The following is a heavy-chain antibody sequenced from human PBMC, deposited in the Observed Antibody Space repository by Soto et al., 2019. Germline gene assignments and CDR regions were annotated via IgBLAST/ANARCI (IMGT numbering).Heavy chain of an antibody. CDR3: ARGGILGVPAGPSSYVEYTISRFDS. Sequence: QVLLAQSGAEVRNPGSSMNVSCQASGGSFSDSAFSWVRQAPGQGLEWMGGIIPMFAATKYAQRFQGRVTLTAAATTRTVYLALGRLTSGGAAVYYCARGGILGVPAGPSSYVEYTISRFDSWGQGTLVCVSS. V-gene: IGHV1-69*01. J-gene: IGHJ4*02. CDR1: GGSFSDSA. D-gene: IGHD2-2*01. CDR2: IIPMFAAT.